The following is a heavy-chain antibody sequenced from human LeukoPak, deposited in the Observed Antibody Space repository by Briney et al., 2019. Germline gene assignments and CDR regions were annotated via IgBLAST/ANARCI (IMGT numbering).Heavy chain of an antibody. J-gene: IGHJ3*02. D-gene: IGHD2-2*02. CDR1: GYTFTSYG. CDR3: ALDIVVVPAAIREGSDAFDI. V-gene: IGHV1-18*01. Sequence: ASVKVSCKASGYTFTSYGTSWVRQAPGQGLEWMGWISAYNGNTNYAQKLQGRVTMTTDTSTSTAYMELRSLRSDDTAVYYCALDIVVVPAAIREGSDAFDIWGQGTMVTVSS. CDR2: ISAYNGNT.